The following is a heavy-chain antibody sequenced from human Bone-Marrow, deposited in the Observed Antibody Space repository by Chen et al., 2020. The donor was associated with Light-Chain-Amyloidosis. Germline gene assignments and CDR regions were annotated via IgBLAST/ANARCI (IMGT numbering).Heavy chain of an antibody. Sequence: QGQLVESGGDVVQPGKSLRLSCTASGFTCTKYGMNWVRQAPGKGLEWVAIHSYDGNTFYADSVNGRVTISRDNSENTLYLDMNSLAPEDTALYYCARELYDYVWGRGSFNVWGRGTMVTVSS. CDR3: ARELYDYVWGRGSFNV. D-gene: IGHD3-16*01. V-gene: IGHV3-30*03. CDR2: HSYDGNT. J-gene: IGHJ3*01. CDR1: GFTCTKYG.